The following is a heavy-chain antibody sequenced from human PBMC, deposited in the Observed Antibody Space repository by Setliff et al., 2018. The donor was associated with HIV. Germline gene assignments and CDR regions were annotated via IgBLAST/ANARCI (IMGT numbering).Heavy chain of an antibody. CDR1: GGAFSIFA. J-gene: IGHJ5*02. V-gene: IGHV1-69*13. Sequence: ASVKVSCKASGGAFSIFAISWVRQAPGQGLEWMGGIIPILGTANYAQKFQGRVTITADESTNTVYLELSSLRSDDTAVYDCSRDREGVRLSMIIEGPFDPWGQGTLVTVSS. CDR3: SRDREGVRLSMIIEGPFDP. CDR2: IIPILGTA. D-gene: IGHD3-22*01.